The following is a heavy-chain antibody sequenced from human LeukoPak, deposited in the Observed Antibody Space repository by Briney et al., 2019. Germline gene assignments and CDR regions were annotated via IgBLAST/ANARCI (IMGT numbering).Heavy chain of an antibody. CDR2: ISAYNGNT. CDR3: ARGAAGYYYYYMDV. V-gene: IGHV1-18*01. Sequence: ASVKVSCKASGYTFTSYGISWVRQAPGQGLEWMGWISAYNGNTNYAQKLQGRVTMTTDTSTSTAYMELRSLRSDDTDVYYCARGAAGYYYYYMDVWGKGTTVTVSS. D-gene: IGHD6-13*01. J-gene: IGHJ6*03. CDR1: GYTFTSYG.